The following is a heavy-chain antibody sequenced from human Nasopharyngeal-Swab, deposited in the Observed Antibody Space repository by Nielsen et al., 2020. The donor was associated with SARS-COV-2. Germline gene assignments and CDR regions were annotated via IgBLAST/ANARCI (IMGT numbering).Heavy chain of an antibody. D-gene: IGHD1-14*01. CDR2: IYSGGST. J-gene: IGHJ4*02. V-gene: IGHV3-53*01. CDR3: ARVHRTAGVDY. CDR1: GFIFSDQY. Sequence: GESLKISCAASGFIFSDQYMSWMRQAPGKGLEWVSVIYSGGSTYYADSVKGRFTISRDNSKNTLYLQMNSLRAEDTAVYYCARVHRTAGVDYWGQGTLVTVSS.